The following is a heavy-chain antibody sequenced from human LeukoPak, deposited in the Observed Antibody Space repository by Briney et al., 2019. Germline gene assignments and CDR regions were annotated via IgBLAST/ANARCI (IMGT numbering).Heavy chain of an antibody. J-gene: IGHJ4*02. D-gene: IGHD6-13*01. CDR1: GFTFSSYW. CDR2: INSDGSST. CDR3: ARRIAAAAAPYYFDY. V-gene: IGHV3-74*01. Sequence: GGSLRLSCAASGFTFSSYWMHWVRQAPGKGLLWVSRINSDGSSTSYADSVKGRFTISRDNAKNTLYLQMNSLRAEHTAVYYCARRIAAAAAPYYFDYWGQGTLVTVSS.